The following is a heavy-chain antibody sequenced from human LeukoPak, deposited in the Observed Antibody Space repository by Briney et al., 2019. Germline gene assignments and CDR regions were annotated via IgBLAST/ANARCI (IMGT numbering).Heavy chain of an antibody. D-gene: IGHD3-10*01. V-gene: IGHV3-11*06. CDR2: ISLSSTYT. CDR3: ARDGWFGELDKDHFDY. J-gene: IGHJ4*02. CDR1: GFTFSDYH. Sequence: PRGSLRLSCAASGFTFSDYHMSWIRQAPGKGLEWVSYISLSSTYTNYADSVKGRFTISRDNAKNLLYLQMNSLRVEDTAVYYCARDGWFGELDKDHFDYWGQGTLVTVSS.